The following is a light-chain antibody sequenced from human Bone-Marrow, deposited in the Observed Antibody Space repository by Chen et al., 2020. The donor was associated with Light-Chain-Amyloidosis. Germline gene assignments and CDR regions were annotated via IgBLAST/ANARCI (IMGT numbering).Light chain of an antibody. V-gene: IGLV1-47*01. J-gene: IGLJ3*02. CDR2: KSD. CDR1: RSNIGIYH. CDR3: AAWDDRLNGWV. Sequence: QSVLTQPPSASGTPGQRITISCSGSRSNIGIYHVYWYQQLPGTAPKLFMYKSDQRPSGVPDRFAGSKSGGSASLAISGLRSEDEADYYCAAWDDRLNGWVFGGGTKLTVL.